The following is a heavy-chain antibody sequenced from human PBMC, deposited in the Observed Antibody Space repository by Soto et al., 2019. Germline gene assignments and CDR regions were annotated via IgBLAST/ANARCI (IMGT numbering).Heavy chain of an antibody. J-gene: IGHJ4*02. V-gene: IGHV3-48*02. Sequence: DVHLVESGGGLVQPGGSLRLSCAASGFTFSTYTMSWVRQAPGKGLEWISYITTSGSIFYADSVKGRFAVSRDNAKNSLYLQMNSLRDEDTAVYYCARGEYYSDYWGQGTQVSVSS. CDR1: GFTFSTYT. CDR3: ARGEYYSDY. CDR2: ITTSGSI. D-gene: IGHD3-10*01.